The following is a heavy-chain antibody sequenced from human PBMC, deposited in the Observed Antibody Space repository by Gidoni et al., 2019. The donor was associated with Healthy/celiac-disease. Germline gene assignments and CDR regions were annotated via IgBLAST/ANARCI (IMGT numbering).Heavy chain of an antibody. D-gene: IGHD2-21*02. CDR2: INHSGST. CDR3: ARLRVGGNSGMGYYYGMDV. CDR1: GGSFSGYY. Sequence: QVQLQQWGAGLLKPSETLSLTCAVYGGSFSGYYWSWIRQPPGKGLEWIGEINHSGSTNYNPSLKSRVTISVDTSKNQFSLKLSSVTAADTAVYYCARLRVGGNSGMGYYYGMDVWGQGTTVTVSS. V-gene: IGHV4-34*01. J-gene: IGHJ6*02.